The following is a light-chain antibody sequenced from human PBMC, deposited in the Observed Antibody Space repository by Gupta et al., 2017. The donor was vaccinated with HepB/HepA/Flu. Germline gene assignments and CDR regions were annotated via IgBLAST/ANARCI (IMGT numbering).Light chain of an antibody. CDR1: NSGSKS. CDR2: YDS. CDR3: QVWDSSSDVV. V-gene: IGLV3-21*04. J-gene: IGLJ3*02. Sequence: SYVLTQPPSVSVAPGKTARITCGGNNSGSKSVHWYQQKPGQAPVLVIYYDSDRPSGIPERFSGSNSGNTATLTISRVEAGDEADYYCQVWDSSSDVVFGGGTQLTVL.